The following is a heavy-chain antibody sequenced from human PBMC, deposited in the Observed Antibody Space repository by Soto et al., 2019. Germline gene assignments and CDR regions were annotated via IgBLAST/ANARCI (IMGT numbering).Heavy chain of an antibody. J-gene: IGHJ4*02. CDR1: GSSFTSYV. CDR2: IYRGDSDI. V-gene: IGHV5-51*01. CDR3: ASVGHSYVGFDY. D-gene: IGHD5-18*01. Sequence: PGDPLKISCNGSGSSFTSYVLAWARQMPGKGLEWMGIIYRGDSDIRYSPSFQGQVTMSTDKSISTAYLQWDSLKASDTAMYYCASVGHSYVGFDYCGQGALVPVSS.